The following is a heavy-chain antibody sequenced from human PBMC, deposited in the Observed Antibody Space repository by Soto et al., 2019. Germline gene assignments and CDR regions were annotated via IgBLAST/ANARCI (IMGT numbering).Heavy chain of an antibody. V-gene: IGHV3-30*18. CDR2: IFYDGSDQ. CDR3: AKDDSSGYYYIDY. D-gene: IGHD3-22*01. CDR1: GVPFSSHG. Sequence: PGGSLRLSCAASGVPFSSHGMHWVRQAPGKGLEWVALIFYDGSDQFYIDSVRGRFTISRDDSKNTLYLQMNSLRPEDTAVYYCAKDDSSGYYYIDYWGQGALVTVSS. J-gene: IGHJ4*02.